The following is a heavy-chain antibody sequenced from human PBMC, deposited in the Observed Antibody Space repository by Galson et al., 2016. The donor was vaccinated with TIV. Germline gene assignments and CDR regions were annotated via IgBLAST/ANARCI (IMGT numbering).Heavy chain of an antibody. CDR3: AKDPRLYGDYFLHYFDY. CDR1: GFTFSDYG. Sequence: SLRLSCAASGFTFSDYGMHWVRQAPGKGLECVAVISYDGSDQYYAGSVKGRFTISRDNSKNTLYLQMNSLRSDDTAMYYCAKDPRLYGDYFLHYFDYWGQGTLVTVSS. V-gene: IGHV3-30*18. J-gene: IGHJ4*02. CDR2: ISYDGSDQ. D-gene: IGHD4-17*01.